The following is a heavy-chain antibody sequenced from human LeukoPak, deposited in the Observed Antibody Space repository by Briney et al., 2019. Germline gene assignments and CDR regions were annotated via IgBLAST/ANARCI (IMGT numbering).Heavy chain of an antibody. CDR2: ISGSGGGT. CDR1: GFTFSSYG. Sequence: GGSLRLSCAASGFTFSSYGMSWVRQAPGKGLEWVSAISGSGGGTYYADSVKGRFTISRDNSKNTLYLQMNSLRAEDTAVYYCAKDRGRDYDILTGSQKAFDIWGQGTMVTVSS. CDR3: AKDRGRDYDILTGSQKAFDI. V-gene: IGHV3-23*01. D-gene: IGHD3-9*01. J-gene: IGHJ3*02.